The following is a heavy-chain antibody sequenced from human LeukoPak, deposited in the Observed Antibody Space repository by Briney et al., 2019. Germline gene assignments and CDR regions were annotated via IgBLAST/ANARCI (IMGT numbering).Heavy chain of an antibody. Sequence: GASVRVSCKTSGYTFSNYDIYWVRQAPGQGLECMGWISAYNGDTRYAQILQGRFTVTTDTSTSTVYMELSSLRSEDTAVYYCARSRQDMVRGVHDAFDIWGQGTMVTVSS. J-gene: IGHJ3*02. D-gene: IGHD3-10*01. V-gene: IGHV1-18*01. CDR3: ARSRQDMVRGVHDAFDI. CDR2: ISAYNGDT. CDR1: GYTFSNYD.